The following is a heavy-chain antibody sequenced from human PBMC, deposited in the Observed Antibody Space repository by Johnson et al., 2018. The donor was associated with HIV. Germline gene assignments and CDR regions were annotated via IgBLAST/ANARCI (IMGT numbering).Heavy chain of an antibody. CDR1: GFTFSSYA. CDR2: ISYDGSNK. J-gene: IGHJ3*02. V-gene: IGHV3-30-3*01. D-gene: IGHD3-9*01. Sequence: QEQLVESGGGVVQPGRSLRLSCAASGFTFSSYAMHWVRQAPGKGLEWVAVISYDGSNKYYADSVKGRFTISRDNSKNTLYLQMNSLRAEDTAVYYCARASYVHYDILTGPPLEDAFDIWGQGTMVTVSS. CDR3: ARASYVHYDILTGPPLEDAFDI.